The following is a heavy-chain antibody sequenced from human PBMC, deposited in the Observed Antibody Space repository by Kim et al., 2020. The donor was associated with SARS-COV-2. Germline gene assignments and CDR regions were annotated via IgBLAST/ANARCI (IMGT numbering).Heavy chain of an antibody. D-gene: IGHD4-4*01. J-gene: IGHJ4*02. CDR1: GYSFTNYW. CDR2: IYPDDSDT. CDR3: ARPAEGNSNTYFEF. V-gene: IGHV5-51*01. Sequence: GESLKISCQGSGYSFTNYWVAWVRQMPGKGLEWMGIIYPDDSDTRYSPSFQGQVTISADKSINTAYLQWSSLKASYSAMYYCARPAEGNSNTYFEFWGQGTLVTVSS.